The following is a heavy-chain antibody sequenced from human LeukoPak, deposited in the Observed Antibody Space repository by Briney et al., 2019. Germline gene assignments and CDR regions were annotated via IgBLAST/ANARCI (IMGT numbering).Heavy chain of an antibody. CDR1: GYTFTSYG. CDR2: ISAYNGNT. D-gene: IGHD6-13*01. Sequence: ASVKVSCKASGYTFTSYGISWVRQAPGQGLEWMGWISAYNGNTNYAQKLQGRVTMTTDTSTSTAYMELRSLRSDDTAVYYCARTITPGIAAAGGYFHYWGQGTLVTVPS. CDR3: ARTITPGIAAAGGYFHY. V-gene: IGHV1-18*04. J-gene: IGHJ4*02.